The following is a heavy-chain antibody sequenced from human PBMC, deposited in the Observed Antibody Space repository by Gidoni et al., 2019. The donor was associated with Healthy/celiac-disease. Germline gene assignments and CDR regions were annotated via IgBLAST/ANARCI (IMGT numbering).Heavy chain of an antibody. D-gene: IGHD6-19*01. CDR1: GGSISSYY. CDR2: IYYSGST. Sequence: QVQLQESGTGLVKPSETLSLTCTVTGGSISSYYWSWIRQRPGKGLEWIGYIYYSGSTNYNPSLKSRVTISVDTSKNQFSLKLSSVTAADTAVYYCARVYSSGSSDWFDPWGQGTLVTVSS. J-gene: IGHJ5*02. CDR3: ARVYSSGSSDWFDP. V-gene: IGHV4-59*01.